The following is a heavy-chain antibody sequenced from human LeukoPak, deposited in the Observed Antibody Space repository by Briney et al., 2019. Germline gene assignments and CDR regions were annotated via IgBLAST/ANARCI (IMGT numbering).Heavy chain of an antibody. Sequence: GGSLRLSCAASGFTFSSYGMHWVRQAPGKGLEWVAFIRYDGSNKYYADSVKGRFTISRDNSKNTLYLQMNSLRAEDTAVYYCARSLDYYDSSGYYHYWGQGTLVTVSS. CDR2: IRYDGSNK. CDR1: GFTFSSYG. CDR3: ARSLDYYDSSGYYHY. V-gene: IGHV3-30*02. J-gene: IGHJ4*02. D-gene: IGHD3-22*01.